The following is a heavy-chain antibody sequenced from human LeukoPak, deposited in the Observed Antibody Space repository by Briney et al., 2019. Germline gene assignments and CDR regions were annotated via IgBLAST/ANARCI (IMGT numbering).Heavy chain of an antibody. V-gene: IGHV1-69*13. J-gene: IGHJ5*02. CDR1: GGTFSSYA. CDR2: IIPIFGTA. CDR3: ARDRFGVPGANWFDP. Sequence: ASVKVSCKASGGTFSSYAISWVRQAPGQGLEWMGGIIPIFGTANYARKFQGRVTITADESTSTAYMELSSLRSEDTAVYYCARDRFGVPGANWFDPWGQGTLVTVSS. D-gene: IGHD3-10*01.